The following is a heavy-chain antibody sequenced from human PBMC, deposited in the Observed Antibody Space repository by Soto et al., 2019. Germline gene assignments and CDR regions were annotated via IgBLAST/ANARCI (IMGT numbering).Heavy chain of an antibody. CDR2: IKSKTDGGTT. D-gene: IGHD2-2*01. CDR3: TTDRQGDIVVVPAWIPGGRPSKRKGLSDY. V-gene: IGHV3-15*07. CDR1: GFTFSNAW. J-gene: IGHJ4*02. Sequence: EVQLVESGGGLVKPGGSLRLSCAASGFTFSNAWMNWVRQAPGKGLEWVGRIKSKTDGGTTDYAAPVKGRFTISRDDSKNTLYLQMNSLKTEDTAVYYCTTDRQGDIVVVPAWIPGGRPSKRKGLSDYWGQGTLVTVSS.